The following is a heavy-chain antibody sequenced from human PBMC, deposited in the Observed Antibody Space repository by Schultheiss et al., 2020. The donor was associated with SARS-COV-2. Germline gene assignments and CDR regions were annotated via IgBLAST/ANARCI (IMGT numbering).Heavy chain of an antibody. CDR2: ISSSGSTI. J-gene: IGHJ4*02. V-gene: IGHV3-48*04. CDR3: ARGPKYYYDSSGLGH. CDR1: GFTFSSYA. Sequence: GGSLRLSCAASGFTFSSYAMSWVRQAPGKGLEWVSYISSSGSTIYYADSVKGRFTISRDNAKNSLYLQMNSLRAEDTAVYYCARGPKYYYDSSGLGHWGQGTLVTVSS. D-gene: IGHD3-22*01.